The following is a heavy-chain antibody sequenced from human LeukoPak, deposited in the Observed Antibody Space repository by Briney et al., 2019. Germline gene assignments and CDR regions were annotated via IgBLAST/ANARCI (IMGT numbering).Heavy chain of an antibody. CDR2: IYSGGST. J-gene: IGHJ4*02. CDR1: GFTVSSNY. D-gene: IGHD6-13*01. Sequence: GSLRLSCAASGFTVSSNYMSWVRQAPGKGLEWVSVIYSGGSTYYADSAKGRFTISRDNSKNTLYLQMNSLRAEDTAVYYCARGSSSWYSYYFDYWGQGTLVTVSS. CDR3: ARGSSSWYSYYFDY. V-gene: IGHV3-66*01.